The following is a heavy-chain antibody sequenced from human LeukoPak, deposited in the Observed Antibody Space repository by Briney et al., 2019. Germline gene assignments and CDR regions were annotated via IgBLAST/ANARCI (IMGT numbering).Heavy chain of an antibody. CDR3: ARDRIAVAGTFDY. V-gene: IGHV3-21*01. Sequence: PGGSLRLSXAASGFTFSSYSMNWVRQAPGKGLEWVSSISSSSSYIYYADSVKGRFTISRDNAKNSLYLQMNSLRAEDTAVYYCARDRIAVAGTFDYWGQGTLVTVSS. CDR2: ISSSSSYI. CDR1: GFTFSSYS. J-gene: IGHJ4*02. D-gene: IGHD6-19*01.